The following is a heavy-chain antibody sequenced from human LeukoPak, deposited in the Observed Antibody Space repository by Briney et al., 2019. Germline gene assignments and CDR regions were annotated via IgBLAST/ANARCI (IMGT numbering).Heavy chain of an antibody. CDR2: INWNGGST. CDR1: GFTFDDYG. Sequence: AGGSLRLSCAASGFTFDDYGMSWVRQAPGKGLEWVSGINWNGGSTGYADSVKGRFTISRDNAKNSLYLQMNSLRAEDTALYYCARVTQRWELGDAFDIWGQGTMVTVSS. D-gene: IGHD1-26*01. J-gene: IGHJ3*02. CDR3: ARVTQRWELGDAFDI. V-gene: IGHV3-20*04.